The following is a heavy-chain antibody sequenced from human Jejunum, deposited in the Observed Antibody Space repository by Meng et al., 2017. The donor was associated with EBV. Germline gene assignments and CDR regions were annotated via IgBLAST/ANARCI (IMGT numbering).Heavy chain of an antibody. Sequence: EVQLLESGGGLIQPGWALRLSCAASGFTVSTNYLSWVRQAPGKTLEWVSLIYSGGTTYYADSVKDRFTISRNISENTVFLQMNSLRVEDTAVYYCARGLMDGGSYNYWGPGTLVTVAS. J-gene: IGHJ4*02. CDR3: ARGLMDGGSYNY. CDR2: IYSGGTT. CDR1: GFTVSTNY. D-gene: IGHD1-26*01. V-gene: IGHV3-53*01.